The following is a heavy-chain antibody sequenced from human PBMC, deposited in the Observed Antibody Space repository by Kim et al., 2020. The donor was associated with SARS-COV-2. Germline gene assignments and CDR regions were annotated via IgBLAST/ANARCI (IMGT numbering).Heavy chain of an antibody. CDR2: IYYSGST. J-gene: IGHJ5*02. V-gene: IGHV4-59*13. CDR3: ARDSGTMVRGPRPAVNWFDP. CDR1: GGSISSYY. D-gene: IGHD3-10*01. Sequence: SETLSLTCTVSGGSISSYYWSWIRQPPGKGLEWIGYIYYSGSTNYNPSLKSRVTISVDTSKNQFSLKPSSVTAADTAVYYCARDSGTMVRGPRPAVNWFDPWGQGTLVTVSS.